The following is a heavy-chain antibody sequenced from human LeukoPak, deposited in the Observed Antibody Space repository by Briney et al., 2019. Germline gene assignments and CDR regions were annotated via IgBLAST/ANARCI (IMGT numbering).Heavy chain of an antibody. CDR3: AKGYCSGGSCYFPPYYYYGMDV. CDR1: GFTFSSYG. J-gene: IGHJ6*02. CDR2: IWYDGSNK. V-gene: IGHV3-30*02. Sequence: GGSLRLSCAASGFTFSSYGMHWVRQAAGKGLEWVAVIWYDGSNKYYADSVKGRFTISRDNSKNTLYLQMNSLRAEDTAVYYCAKGYCSGGSCYFPPYYYYGMDVWGQGTTVTVSS. D-gene: IGHD2-15*01.